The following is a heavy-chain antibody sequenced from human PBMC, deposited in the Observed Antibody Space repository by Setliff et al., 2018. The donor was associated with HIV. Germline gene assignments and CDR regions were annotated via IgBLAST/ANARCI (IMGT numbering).Heavy chain of an antibody. Sequence: GESLKISCKGSGYSFATYWIGWVRQMPGKGLEWVGVIYPDDSDTRYSPSFQGQVTISADKSISTAYLQWSSLKAPDTAMYYCARLSGLYYYDSSGYYYGHYFDYWGQGTLVTVSS. D-gene: IGHD3-22*01. J-gene: IGHJ4*02. CDR2: IYPDDSDT. CDR3: ARLSGLYYYDSSGYYYGHYFDY. CDR1: GYSFATYW. V-gene: IGHV5-51*01.